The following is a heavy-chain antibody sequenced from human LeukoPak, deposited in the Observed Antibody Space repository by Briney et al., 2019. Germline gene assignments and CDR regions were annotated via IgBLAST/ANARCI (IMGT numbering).Heavy chain of an antibody. Sequence: PGGSLRLSCAAPGFPLTSYAMTWGRPAPGKGLQWVSAFSGSGGSTYYADSVKGRFTISRDNSKNTLYLQMNSLRAEDTAVYYCAKLSAVVMVVATVDYWGQGTLVTVSS. CDR3: AKLSAVVMVVATVDY. CDR2: FSGSGGST. D-gene: IGHD2-15*01. J-gene: IGHJ4*02. V-gene: IGHV3-23*01. CDR1: GFPLTSYA.